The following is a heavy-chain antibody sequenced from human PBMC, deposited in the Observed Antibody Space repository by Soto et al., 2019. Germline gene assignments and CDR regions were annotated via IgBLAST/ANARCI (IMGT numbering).Heavy chain of an antibody. V-gene: IGHV6-1*01. CDR1: GDSFSSNSAA. Sequence: SQTLALTCAISGDSFSSNSAAWNWIRQSPSRGLEWLGRTYYRSKWYNDYAVYVKSRITINPDTSKNQFSLQLNSVTPEDTAVYYCARERAAFIAVASNWFDPWGQGTLVTVSS. J-gene: IGHJ5*02. CDR2: TYYRSKWYN. CDR3: ARERAAFIAVASNWFDP. D-gene: IGHD6-19*01.